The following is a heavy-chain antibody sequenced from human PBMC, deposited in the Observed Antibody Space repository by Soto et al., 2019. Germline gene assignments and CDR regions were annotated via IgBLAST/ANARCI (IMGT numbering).Heavy chain of an antibody. Sequence: SETLSLTCAVYGGSFSGYYWSWIRQPPGKGLEWIGEINHSGSTNYNPSLKSRVTISVDTSKNQFSLKLSSVTAADTAVHYCARGGGTTVTTFYYYGMDVWGQGTTVTVS. CDR2: INHSGST. CDR1: GGSFSGYY. CDR3: ARGGGTTVTTFYYYGMDV. V-gene: IGHV4-34*01. J-gene: IGHJ6*02. D-gene: IGHD4-17*01.